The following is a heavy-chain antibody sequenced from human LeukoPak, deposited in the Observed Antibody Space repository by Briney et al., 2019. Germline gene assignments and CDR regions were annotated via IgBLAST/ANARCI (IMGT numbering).Heavy chain of an antibody. CDR3: ARDEVVAAASPSYWYFGL. CDR1: GFTFNTYT. CDR2: ISSSGSYI. V-gene: IGHV3-21*01. J-gene: IGHJ2*01. D-gene: IGHD2-15*01. Sequence: GGSLRLSCAASGFTFNTYTMNWVRQAPGKGLEWVSSISSSGSYIYYADSLKGRFTISRDNAKTSLYLQTNSLRAEDTAVYYCARDEVVAAASPSYWYFGLWGRGTLVTVSS.